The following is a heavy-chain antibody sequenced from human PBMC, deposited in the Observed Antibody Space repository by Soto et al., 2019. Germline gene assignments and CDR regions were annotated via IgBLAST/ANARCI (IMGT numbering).Heavy chain of an antibody. CDR2: LYYSGTT. Sequence: SETPSLTCTVSGASISTQSWNWIRQAPGKGLEWIGYLYYSGTTNYNPSLKSRVTISADTSKNQVSLKLTSVTAADTAVYFCARGLSWSPYFESWGQG. J-gene: IGHJ4*02. CDR1: GASISTQS. D-gene: IGHD3-3*01. CDR3: ARGLSWSPYFES. V-gene: IGHV4-59*11.